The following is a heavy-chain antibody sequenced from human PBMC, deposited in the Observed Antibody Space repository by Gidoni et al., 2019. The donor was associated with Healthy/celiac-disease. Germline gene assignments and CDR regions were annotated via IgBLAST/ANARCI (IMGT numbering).Heavy chain of an antibody. CDR2: ISSSGSTI. Sequence: EVQLVESGGGLVHPGGSLRLYCAASGFTFSSYEMNWVRQAPGKGLEWVSYISSSGSTIEEAESVKGRLTISRDKAKKALYLQMNSLRAEDTAVYYCARGYGDFDYWGQGTLVTVSS. CDR1: GFTFSSYE. V-gene: IGHV3-48*03. D-gene: IGHD4-17*01. CDR3: ARGYGDFDY. J-gene: IGHJ4*02.